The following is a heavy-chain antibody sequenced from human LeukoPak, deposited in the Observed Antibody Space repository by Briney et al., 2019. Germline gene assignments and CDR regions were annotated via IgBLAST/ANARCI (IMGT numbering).Heavy chain of an antibody. Sequence: PGGSLRLSCAASGFTFSSYAMSWVRQAPEKGLEWVSGFSDSGGNTWYADSVKGRFTISRDNSKNTLYLQMNSLRAEDTAVYYCAKVKIVGFSTFDYWGQGTLVTVSS. CDR2: FSDSGGNT. J-gene: IGHJ4*02. CDR3: AKVKIVGFSTFDY. CDR1: GFTFSSYA. D-gene: IGHD2/OR15-2a*01. V-gene: IGHV3-23*01.